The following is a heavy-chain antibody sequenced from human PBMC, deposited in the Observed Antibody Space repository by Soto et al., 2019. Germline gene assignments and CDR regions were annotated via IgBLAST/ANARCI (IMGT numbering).Heavy chain of an antibody. CDR1: GGSIGSGGYW. V-gene: IGHV4-31*03. D-gene: IGHD1-1*01. Sequence: QVQLQESGPGLMQPSQTLSLTCTVSGGSIGSGGYWWSWIRQHPGRGLEWIGFVSYTGNTQYNPSLKSRVNISVDTSXKQXXLXLXXVTXXXXXXXXXXXGTLVWGQGTLVTVSS. CDR3: XXXGTLV. J-gene: IGHJ4*02. CDR2: VSYTGNT.